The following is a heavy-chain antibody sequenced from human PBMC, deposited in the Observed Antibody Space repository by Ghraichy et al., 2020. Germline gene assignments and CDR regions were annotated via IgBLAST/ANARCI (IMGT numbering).Heavy chain of an antibody. V-gene: IGHV3-48*03. Sequence: LSLTCAASGFTFSSYEMNWVRQAPGKGLEWVSYISSSGSTIYYADSVKGRFTISRDNAKNSLYLQMNSLRAEDTAVYYCARYYYASGRHFDYWGQGTLVTVSS. D-gene: IGHD3-10*01. CDR1: GFTFSSYE. CDR2: ISSSGSTI. J-gene: IGHJ4*02. CDR3: ARYYYASGRHFDY.